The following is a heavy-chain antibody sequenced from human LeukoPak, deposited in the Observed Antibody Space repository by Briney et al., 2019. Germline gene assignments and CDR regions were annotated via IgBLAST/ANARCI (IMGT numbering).Heavy chain of an antibody. J-gene: IGHJ3*02. CDR2: INPDDEST. CDR1: GFTFRKYW. D-gene: IGHD1-26*01. Sequence: PGGSLRLSCVASGFTFRKYWLHWVRQAPGKGLEWVSRINPDDESTSYADSVRGRFTISRDNAKNTLYLQMNSLRAEDTAVYYCLTILEATIDAFGIWGQGTMVTVSS. CDR3: LTILEATIDAFGI. V-gene: IGHV3-74*01.